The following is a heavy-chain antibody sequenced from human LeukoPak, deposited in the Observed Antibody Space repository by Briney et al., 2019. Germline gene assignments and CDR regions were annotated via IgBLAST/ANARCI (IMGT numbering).Heavy chain of an antibody. CDR3: AKSQFGGVFDGFDI. CDR1: GFTLSSYA. J-gene: IGHJ3*02. V-gene: IGHV3-23*01. CDR2: ISGSGAST. Sequence: TGGSLRLSCAASGFTLSSYAMSWVRQAPGKGLEWVSAISGSGASTYYADSVKGWFTISRDNSKNTLYVQMNSLRAEDTAVYYCAKSQFGGVFDGFDIWGQGTMVTVSS. D-gene: IGHD3-16*01.